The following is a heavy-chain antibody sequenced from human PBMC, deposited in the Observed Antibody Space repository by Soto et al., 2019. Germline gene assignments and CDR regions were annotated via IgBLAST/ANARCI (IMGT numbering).Heavy chain of an antibody. CDR3: ARDTVGSITMVRGVYPYNPFRV. CDR1: GFTFSSYA. CDR2: ISYDGSNK. V-gene: IGHV3-30-3*01. J-gene: IGHJ6*02. Sequence: PGGSLRLSCAASGFTFSSYAMHWVRQAPGKGLEWVAVISYDGSNKYYADSVKGRFTISRDNSKNTLYLQMNSLRAEDTAVYYCARDTVGSITMVRGVYPYNPFRVWGQGTTVTVSS. D-gene: IGHD3-10*01.